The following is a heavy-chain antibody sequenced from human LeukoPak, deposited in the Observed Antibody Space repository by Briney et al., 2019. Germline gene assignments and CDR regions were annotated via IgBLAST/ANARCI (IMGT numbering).Heavy chain of an antibody. J-gene: IGHJ4*02. Sequence: GRSLRLSCAASGFTFSSYGMHWVRQAPGKGLEWVAVISYDGSNKYYADSVKGRFTISRDNSKNTLYLQMNSLRAEDTAVYYCARDPSGYYFDYWGQGTLVTVSS. CDR1: GFTFSSYG. CDR2: ISYDGSNK. V-gene: IGHV3-30*03. D-gene: IGHD3-3*01. CDR3: ARDPSGYYFDY.